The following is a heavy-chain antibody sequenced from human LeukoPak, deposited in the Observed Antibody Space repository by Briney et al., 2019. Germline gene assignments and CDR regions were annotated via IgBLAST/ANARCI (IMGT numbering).Heavy chain of an antibody. J-gene: IGHJ4*02. V-gene: IGHV1-69*13. Sequence: WASVKVSCKASGGTFSSYAISWVRQAPGQGLEWMGGIIPIFGTANYAQKFQGRVTITADESTSTAYKELSSLRSEDTAVYYCARVEVVVPAAGGGYSYGTFDYWGQGTLVTVSS. CDR3: ARVEVVVPAAGGGYSYGTFDY. CDR2: IIPIFGTA. CDR1: GGTFSSYA. D-gene: IGHD2-2*01.